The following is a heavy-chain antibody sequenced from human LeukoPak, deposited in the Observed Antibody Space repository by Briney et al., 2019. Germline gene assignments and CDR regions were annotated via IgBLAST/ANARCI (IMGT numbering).Heavy chain of an antibody. D-gene: IGHD6-13*01. J-gene: IGHJ4*02. V-gene: IGHV3-23*01. CDR1: GFTFSSYA. CDR3: AKADGSGYSSSWYCFDY. Sequence: PGGSLRLSCAASGFTFSSYALSWVRQAPGKGLEWVSAISGSGGSTYYADSVKGRFTISRDNSKSTLYLQMNSLRAEDTAVYYCAKADGSGYSSSWYCFDYWGQGTLVTVSS. CDR2: ISGSGGST.